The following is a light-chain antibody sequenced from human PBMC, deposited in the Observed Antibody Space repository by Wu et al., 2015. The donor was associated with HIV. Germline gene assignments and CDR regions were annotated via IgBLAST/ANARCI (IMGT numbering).Light chain of an antibody. CDR3: QEHGNLPFT. Sequence: EIVLTQSPGTLSLSPGERATLSCRASQSVSSNYLVWFQQKPGQTPRLLIYAASNRATGIPDRFSGSGSGTDFTLTINRLQPEDSAVYYCQEHGNLPFTFGQGTRLEIK. J-gene: IGKJ5*01. CDR1: QSVSSNY. V-gene: IGKV3-20*01. CDR2: AAS.